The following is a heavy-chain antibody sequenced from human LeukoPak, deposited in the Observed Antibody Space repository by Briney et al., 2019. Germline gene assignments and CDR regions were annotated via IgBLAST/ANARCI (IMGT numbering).Heavy chain of an antibody. CDR2: INHSGST. CDR1: GGSFSGYY. Sequence: SETLSLTCAVYGGSFSGYYWSWIRQPPGKGLEWIGEINHSGSTNYNPSLKSRVTISVDTSKNQFSLKLSSVTAADTAVYYCARVYRQLVRRWYFDYWGQGALVTVSS. J-gene: IGHJ4*02. V-gene: IGHV4-34*01. D-gene: IGHD6-13*01. CDR3: ARVYRQLVRRWYFDY.